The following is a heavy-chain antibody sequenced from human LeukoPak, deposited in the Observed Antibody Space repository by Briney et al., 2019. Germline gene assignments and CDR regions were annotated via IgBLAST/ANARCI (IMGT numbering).Heavy chain of an antibody. CDR1: GFTFSNAW. J-gene: IGHJ3*02. V-gene: IGHV3-15*05. Sequence: GGSLRLSCAASGFTFSNAWMSWVRQAPGKGLEWVGRIKSKTDGGTTDYAAPVKGRFTISRDDPKNTLYLQMNSLRAEDTALYYCARVSFLLRFLEWPRGAFDIWGQGTMVTVSS. CDR3: ARVSFLLRFLEWPRGAFDI. D-gene: IGHD3-3*01. CDR2: IKSKTDGGTT.